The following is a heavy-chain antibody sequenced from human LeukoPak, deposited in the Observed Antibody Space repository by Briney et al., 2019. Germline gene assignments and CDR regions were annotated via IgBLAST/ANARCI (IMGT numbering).Heavy chain of an antibody. J-gene: IGHJ6*03. D-gene: IGHD3-9*01. CDR2: IYYSGST. V-gene: IGHV4-38-2*02. Sequence: SETLSLTCTVSGYSISSGYYWGWIRQPPGKGLEWIGSIYYSGSTYYNPSLKSRVTISVDTSKNQFSLKLSSVTAADTAVYYCARGNRGYFAEYYYYYYMDVWGKGTTVTVSS. CDR3: ARGNRGYFAEYYYYYYMDV. CDR1: GYSISSGYY.